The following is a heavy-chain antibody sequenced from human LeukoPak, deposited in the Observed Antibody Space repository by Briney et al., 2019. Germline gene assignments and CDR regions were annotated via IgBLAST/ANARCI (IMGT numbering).Heavy chain of an antibody. CDR1: GDSVSSNSAA. V-gene: IGHV6-1*01. CDR3: ARDPTSSGWYPPYFDY. CDR2: TYYRSKWYN. D-gene: IGHD6-19*01. Sequence: SQTLSLTCAISGDSVSSNSAAWNWIRQSPSRGLEWLGRTYYRSKWYNDYAVSVKSRITINPDTSKNQFSLQLNSVTPEDTAVYYCARDPTSSGWYPPYFDYWGQGTLVTVSS. J-gene: IGHJ4*02.